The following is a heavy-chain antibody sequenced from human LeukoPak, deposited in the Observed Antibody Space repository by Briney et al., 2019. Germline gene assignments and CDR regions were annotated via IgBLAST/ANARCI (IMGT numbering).Heavy chain of an antibody. CDR2: ISGSGGST. CDR3: AKGGAVSSKSITMVRGTRRYYYYMDV. D-gene: IGHD3-10*01. J-gene: IGHJ6*03. V-gene: IGHV3-23*01. Sequence: GGSLRLSCAASGFTFSSYAMSWVRQAPGKGLEWVSAISGSGGSTYYADSVKGRFTISRDNSKNTLYLQMNSLRAEDTAVYYCAKGGAVSSKSITMVRGTRRYYYYMDVWGKGTTVTISS. CDR1: GFTFSSYA.